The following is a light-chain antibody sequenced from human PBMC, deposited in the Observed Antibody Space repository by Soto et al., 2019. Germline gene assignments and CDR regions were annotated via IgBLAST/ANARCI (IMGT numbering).Light chain of an antibody. CDR1: QYISSW. V-gene: IGKV1-5*03. CDR2: KAS. J-gene: IGKJ1*01. Sequence: DIQMTQSPSTLSASVGDRVTITCRASQYISSWLAWYQQKPGKAPKLLIYKASILESGVPSRFSGSGSGTEFTLTISSLPPDVFATYYCQQYNSQRTFGQGTKVEIK. CDR3: QQYNSQRT.